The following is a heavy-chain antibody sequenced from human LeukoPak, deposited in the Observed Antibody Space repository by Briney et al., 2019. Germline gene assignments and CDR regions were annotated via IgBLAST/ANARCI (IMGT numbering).Heavy chain of an antibody. Sequence: SETLSLTCSVSGGSVSSYYWSWIRQPPGKGLEWIGYIYYSGSTNYNPSLKSRVTISLDTSKSQFSLKLPSVPAADTAVYYCARAPIPYDRSRTDYRFDPWGQGTLVTVAS. V-gene: IGHV4-59*02. CDR3: ARAPIPYDRSRTDYRFDP. D-gene: IGHD3-16*01. J-gene: IGHJ5*02. CDR1: GGSVSSYY. CDR2: IYYSGST.